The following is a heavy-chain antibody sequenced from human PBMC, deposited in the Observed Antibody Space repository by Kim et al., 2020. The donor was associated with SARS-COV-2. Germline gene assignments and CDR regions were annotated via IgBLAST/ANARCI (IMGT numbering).Heavy chain of an antibody. D-gene: IGHD5-12*01. CDR1: GGSFSGYY. V-gene: IGHV4-34*01. CDR2: INHSGST. CDR3: ARGRYRIRERLYNGCDYDS. Sequence: SETLSLTCAVYGGSFSGYYWTWIRQPPGKGLEWIGEINHSGSTNYNPSLKSRVTISVDTSNNQFSLKLSSVTAADTAVYYCARGRYRIRERLYNGCDYDSWGQGTLVTVSS. J-gene: IGHJ4*02.